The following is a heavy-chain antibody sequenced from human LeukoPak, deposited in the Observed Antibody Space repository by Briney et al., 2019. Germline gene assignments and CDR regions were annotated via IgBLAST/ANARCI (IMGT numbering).Heavy chain of an antibody. V-gene: IGHV3-74*01. J-gene: IGHJ4*02. D-gene: IGHD3-22*01. CDR3: VVWGEDSSGHRFDH. Sequence: GGSLRLSCAASGFTFNSYWMHWVRQAPGKGLLWVSRINTDGSSTHYADSVKGRLTISRDNAKNMLYLQMNGLRAEDAAVYYCVVWGEDSSGHRFDHWGQGTLVTVSS. CDR1: GFTFNSYW. CDR2: INTDGSST.